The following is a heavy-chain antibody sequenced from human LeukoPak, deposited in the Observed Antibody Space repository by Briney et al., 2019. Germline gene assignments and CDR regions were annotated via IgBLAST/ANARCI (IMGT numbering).Heavy chain of an antibody. CDR1: VGSLTSYF. D-gene: IGHD1/OR15-1a*01. J-gene: IGHJ6*03. CDR2: IFTSGII. V-gene: IGHV4-4*07. CDR3: ARTRNWNNGHYYYYYMDV. Sequence: SETLSLTPTVPVGSLTSYFSSWVSHRVREGGWCSGRIFTSGIINYNPPPQSRVTISVDKSKNQFSLKLSSVTAADTAVYYCARTRNWNNGHYYYYYMDVWGKGTTVTVSS.